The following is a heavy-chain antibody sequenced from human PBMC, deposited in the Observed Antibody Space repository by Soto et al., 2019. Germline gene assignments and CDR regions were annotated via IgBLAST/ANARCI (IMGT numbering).Heavy chain of an antibody. D-gene: IGHD2-15*01. J-gene: IGHJ4*02. V-gene: IGHV1-18*01. Sequence: ASVKVSCKASGYSFSSYAVTWVRQAPGQGLEWMGWASGYNGNTNYAQKFQGRVTMTTDTSTSTAYMELRSLRSDATAVYYCARDPSVYCSGGRCPSSSDYWGQGTQVTVSS. CDR1: GYSFSSYA. CDR3: ARDPSVYCSGGRCPSSSDY. CDR2: ASGYNGNT.